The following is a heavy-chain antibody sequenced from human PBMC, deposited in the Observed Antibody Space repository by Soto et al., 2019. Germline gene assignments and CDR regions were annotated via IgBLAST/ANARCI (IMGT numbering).Heavy chain of an antibody. CDR1: GGSISSYY. CDR2: IYYSGST. V-gene: IGHV4-59*01. D-gene: IGHD3-16*01. CDR3: ARGFGGVSLDYFDF. Sequence: PSETLSLTCTVSGGSISSYYWSWIRQPPGKGLEWIGYIYYSGSTNYNPSLKGRVTISVDTSKNQFSLKLTSVTAADTAVYYCARGFGGVSLDYFDFWGQGTQVTVSS. J-gene: IGHJ4*02.